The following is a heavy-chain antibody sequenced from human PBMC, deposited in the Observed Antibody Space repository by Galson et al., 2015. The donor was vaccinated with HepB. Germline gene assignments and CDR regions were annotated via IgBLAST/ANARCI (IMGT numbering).Heavy chain of an antibody. CDR1: GFTFSSYW. Sequence: SLRLSCAASGFTFSSYWMSWVRQAPGKGLEWVANIKQDGSEKYYVDSVKGRFTISRDNAKNSLYLQMNSLRAEDTAVYYCARDRAWSRRDIVVVPAAYYGMDVWGQGTTVTVSS. CDR3: ARDRAWSRRDIVVVPAAYYGMDV. D-gene: IGHD2-2*01. CDR2: IKQDGSEK. V-gene: IGHV3-7*01. J-gene: IGHJ6*02.